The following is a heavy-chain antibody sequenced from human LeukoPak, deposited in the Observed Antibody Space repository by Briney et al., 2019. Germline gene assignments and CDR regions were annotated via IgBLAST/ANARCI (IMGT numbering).Heavy chain of an antibody. Sequence: ASVKVSCKASGYTFTSYDINWVRQATGQGLGWMGWMNPNSGNTGYAQKFQGRVTITRNTSISTAYMELSSLRSEDTAVYYCARGGFGYSYGQQHHTFDYWGQGTLVTVSS. CDR1: GYTFTSYD. D-gene: IGHD5-18*01. CDR3: ARGGFGYSYGQQHHTFDY. V-gene: IGHV1-8*03. J-gene: IGHJ4*02. CDR2: MNPNSGNT.